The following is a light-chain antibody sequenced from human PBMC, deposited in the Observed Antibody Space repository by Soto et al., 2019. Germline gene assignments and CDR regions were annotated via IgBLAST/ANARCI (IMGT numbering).Light chain of an antibody. CDR2: EVS. CDR1: SSDVGGYNY. Sequence: QCALTQPASASGSPGRSVTISCTGTSSDVGGYNYVSWYQQHPGKAPKLMIYEVSKRPSGVPDRFSGSKSGNTASLTVSGLQAEDEADYYCSSYAGSNNVVFGGGTKVTVL. V-gene: IGLV2-8*01. CDR3: SSYAGSNNVV. J-gene: IGLJ2*01.